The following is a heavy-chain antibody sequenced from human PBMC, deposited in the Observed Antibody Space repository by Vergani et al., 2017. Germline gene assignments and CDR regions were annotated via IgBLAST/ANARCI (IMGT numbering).Heavy chain of an antibody. D-gene: IGHD6-6*01. CDR3: ARGSSWDNYYYYYMDV. Sequence: EVQLLESGGGLVQPGGSLRLSCAASGFIFSSYAMSWVRQAPGKGLEWVSAISGSGGSTYYADAVKGRLTISRDTSKNTLYLQMNSLRAEDTAVYYCARGSSWDNYYYYYMDVWGKGTTVTVSS. CDR2: ISGSGGST. CDR1: GFIFSSYA. V-gene: IGHV3-23*01. J-gene: IGHJ6*03.